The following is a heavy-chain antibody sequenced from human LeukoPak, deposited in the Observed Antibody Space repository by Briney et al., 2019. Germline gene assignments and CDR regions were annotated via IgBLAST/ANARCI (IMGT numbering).Heavy chain of an antibody. CDR1: GFTFSSYW. CDR3: ASGRLVGAPDY. D-gene: IGHD1-26*01. J-gene: IGHJ4*02. V-gene: IGHV3-74*01. CDR2: ITRDGSGI. Sequence: PGGPLRPSCAASGFTFSSYWMHWVRQPPGKGLVWVSRITRDGSGIGYADSVKGRFSTSRDNTKYTLYLQRNSLRGEGTAVYYCASGRLVGAPDYWGQGALVTVSS.